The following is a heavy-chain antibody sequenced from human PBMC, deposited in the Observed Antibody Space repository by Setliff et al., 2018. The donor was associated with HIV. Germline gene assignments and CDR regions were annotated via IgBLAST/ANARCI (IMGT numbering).Heavy chain of an antibody. D-gene: IGHD3-10*01. V-gene: IGHV1-18*01. Sequence: ASVKVSCKTSGYMFIAYGMSWVRRAPGQGLEWMGWIGPYNGRTEYAQEFQGRVSLTIDTSASTAYMELSSLRSEDTAVYYCAREQESYGSGSLAFDYWGQGTLVTVSS. J-gene: IGHJ4*02. CDR3: AREQESYGSGSLAFDY. CDR2: IGPYNGRT. CDR1: GYMFIAYG.